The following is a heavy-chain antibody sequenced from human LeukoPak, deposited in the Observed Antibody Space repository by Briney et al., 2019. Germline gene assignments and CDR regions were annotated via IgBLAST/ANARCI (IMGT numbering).Heavy chain of an antibody. V-gene: IGHV3-11*01. CDR2: ISSTGGTI. Sequence: PGGSLRLSRAASGFTFSDYYTSWIRQAPGKGLEWVSYISSTGGTIYNTDSVKGRFSISRDSAKNSLYLQMNSLRAEDSAVYYCARGALWLGETVRSFDFWGQGTLVTVSS. J-gene: IGHJ4*02. CDR3: ARGALWLGETVRSFDF. CDR1: GFTFSDYY. D-gene: IGHD3-10*01.